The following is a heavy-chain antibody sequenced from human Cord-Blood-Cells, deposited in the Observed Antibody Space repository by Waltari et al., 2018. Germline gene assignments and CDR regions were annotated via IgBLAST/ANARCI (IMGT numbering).Heavy chain of an antibody. J-gene: IGHJ5*02. Sequence: QVQLQESGPGLVKPSETLSPTCTVSGGSVSSGSYYWSGIRQRQGKGLEWIWYIYYSGSNNHNPSLRSRVTIPVDTSKNQFSRKLSAVTTADTAVYYCARVERGVARAGFDPWGQGTLVTVSS. CDR1: GGSVSSGSYY. D-gene: IGHD2-15*01. CDR2: IYYSGSN. V-gene: IGHV4-61*01. CDR3: ARVERGVARAGFDP.